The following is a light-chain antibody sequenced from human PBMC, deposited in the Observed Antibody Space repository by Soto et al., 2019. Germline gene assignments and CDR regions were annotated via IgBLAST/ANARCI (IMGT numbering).Light chain of an antibody. CDR2: AAF. J-gene: IGKJ4*01. CDR3: KQSKSFPLT. V-gene: IGKV1-12*01. Sequence: DIQMTQSPSSLSASVGDRLTITCRASQGIDRWLAWYQQKQGEXXKXXIYAAFSLRSGVPSRFSGSGYGTDLSITISSLQPEDLATYYGKQSKSFPLTFGGGTKVDIK. CDR1: QGIDRW.